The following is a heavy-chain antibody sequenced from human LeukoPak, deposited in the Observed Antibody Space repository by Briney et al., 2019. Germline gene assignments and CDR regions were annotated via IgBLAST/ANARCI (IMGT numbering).Heavy chain of an antibody. CDR2: IYYSGST. CDR3: ARGSIAAANNWFDP. Sequence: SETLSLTCTVSGGSISSGGYSWSWIRQHPGKGLEWIGYIYYSGSTYYNPSLKSRVTISVDTSKNQFSLKLSSVTAADTAVYYCARGSIAAANNWFDPWGQGTLVTVSS. J-gene: IGHJ5*02. CDR1: GGSISSGGYS. D-gene: IGHD6-13*01. V-gene: IGHV4-31*03.